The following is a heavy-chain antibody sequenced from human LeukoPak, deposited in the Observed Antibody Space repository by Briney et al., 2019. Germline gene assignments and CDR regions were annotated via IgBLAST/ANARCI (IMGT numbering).Heavy chain of an antibody. CDR3: ARAEGYGGELDS. CDR2: IRYDGSNK. D-gene: IGHD4-23*01. J-gene: IGHJ4*02. V-gene: IGHV3-30*02. Sequence: GGSLRLSCAASGFTFSSYGMHWVRQAPGKGLEWVAFIRYDGSNKYYADSVKGRFTISRENSKNRLYLQMNSLRAEDTAVYYCARAEGYGGELDSWGQGTLVTVSS. CDR1: GFTFSSYG.